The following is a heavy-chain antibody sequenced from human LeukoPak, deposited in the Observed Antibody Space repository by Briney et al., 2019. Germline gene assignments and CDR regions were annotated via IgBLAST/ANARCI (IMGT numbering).Heavy chain of an antibody. CDR1: GGSISSYY. CDR2: IYYSGST. Sequence: PSETLSLTCTVSGGSISSYYWSWIRQPPGKGLEWIGYIYYSGSTNYNPSLKSRVPISVDTSKNQFSLKLSSVTAADTAVYYCARDHSFMGYYYGMDVWGQGTTVTVSS. D-gene: IGHD2-21*01. J-gene: IGHJ6*02. CDR3: ARDHSFMGYYYGMDV. V-gene: IGHV4-59*01.